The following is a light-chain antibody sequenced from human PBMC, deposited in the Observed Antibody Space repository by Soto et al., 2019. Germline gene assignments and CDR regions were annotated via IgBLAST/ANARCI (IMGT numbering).Light chain of an antibody. Sequence: QSALAQPASVSGSPGQSFTISCTGTSSDVGGYNYVSWYQQHPGKAPKLMIYEVSNRPSGVSNRFSGSKSGNTASLTISGLQAEDEADYYCSSYTSSSRPLVFGTGTKVTVL. CDR3: SSYTSSSRPLV. CDR2: EVS. V-gene: IGLV2-14*01. J-gene: IGLJ1*01. CDR1: SSDVGGYNY.